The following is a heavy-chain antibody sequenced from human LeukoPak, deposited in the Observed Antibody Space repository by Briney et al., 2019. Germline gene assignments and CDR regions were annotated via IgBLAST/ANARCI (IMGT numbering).Heavy chain of an antibody. CDR1: GYTLTELS. D-gene: IGHD3-10*01. V-gene: IGHV1-24*01. J-gene: IGHJ4*02. CDR3: ATDLSYYGSGSYYPFDY. Sequence: GASVKVSCKVSGYTLTELSMHWVRQAPGKGLEWMGGFDPEDGETIYAQKFQGRVTMTEDTSTDTAYMELSSLRSEDTAVYYCATDLSYYGSGSYYPFDYWGQGTLVTVSS. CDR2: FDPEDGET.